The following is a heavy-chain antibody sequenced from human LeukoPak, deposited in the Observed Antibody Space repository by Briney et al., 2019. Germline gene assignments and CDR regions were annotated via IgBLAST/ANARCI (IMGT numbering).Heavy chain of an antibody. D-gene: IGHD6-13*01. CDR1: GFTFSSYW. CDR2: INSDGSST. CDR3: ARGRDSSSWRNWFDP. J-gene: IGHJ5*02. Sequence: PGVSLRLSCAASGFTFSSYWMHWVRQAPGKGLVWVSRINSDGSSTSYADSVKGRFTISRDNAKNTLYLQMNSLRAEDTAVYYCARGRDSSSWRNWFDPWGQGTLVTVSP. V-gene: IGHV3-74*01.